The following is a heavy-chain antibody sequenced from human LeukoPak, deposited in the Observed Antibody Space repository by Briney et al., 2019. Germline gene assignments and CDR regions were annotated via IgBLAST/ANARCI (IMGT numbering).Heavy chain of an antibody. CDR1: GFSFSNNA. V-gene: IGHV3-23*01. D-gene: IGHD3-16*01. J-gene: IGHJ4*02. Sequence: GGSLRLSCAASGFSFSNNAMSWVRQAPGKGLEWVSAVSASAASTYYADSVKGRFTISRDNSNNTLYLQMNSLRVEDAAVYYCAKSKSTGLYDSFAYLFDSWGQGTLVTVSS. CDR3: AKSKSTGLYDSFAYLFDS. CDR2: VSASAAST.